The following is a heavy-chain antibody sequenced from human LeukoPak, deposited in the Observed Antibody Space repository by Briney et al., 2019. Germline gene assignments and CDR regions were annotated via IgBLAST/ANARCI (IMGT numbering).Heavy chain of an antibody. CDR2: INPNSGGT. D-gene: IGHD3-9*01. CDR1: GYTFTGYY. V-gene: IGHV1-2*02. Sequence: PMASVKVSCKASGYTFTGYYMHWVRQAPGQGREWMGWINPNSGGTNYAQKFQGRVTMTRDTSISTAYMELSRLSSDDTAVYYCARDLANLRYFDWFSTHDLFDYWGQGTLVTVSS. J-gene: IGHJ4*02. CDR3: ARDLANLRYFDWFSTHDLFDY.